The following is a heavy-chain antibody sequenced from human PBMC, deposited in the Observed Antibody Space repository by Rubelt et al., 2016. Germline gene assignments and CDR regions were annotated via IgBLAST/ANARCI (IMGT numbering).Heavy chain of an antibody. D-gene: IGHD3-16*01. Sequence: GKGLEWVAVIWHDGTDKYYADSVKGRFTISRDNAKNSLFLQMNSLRAEDTAVYYCGRDGGGIDYWGQGTLVTVSS. CDR3: GRDGGGIDY. V-gene: IGHV3-33*01. CDR2: IWHDGTDK. J-gene: IGHJ4*02.